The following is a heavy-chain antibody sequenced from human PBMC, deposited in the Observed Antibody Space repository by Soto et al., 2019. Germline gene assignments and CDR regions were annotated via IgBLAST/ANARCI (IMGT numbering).Heavy chain of an antibody. V-gene: IGHV4-34*01. Sequence: SETLSLTCAVYGGSFSGYYWSWIRQPPGKGLEWIGEINHSGSTNYNPSLKSRVTISVDTSKNQFSLKLSSVTAADTAVYYCAGGPGFGESDYWGQGTLVTVS. CDR3: AGGPGFGESDY. D-gene: IGHD2-21*01. CDR1: GGSFSGYY. J-gene: IGHJ4*02. CDR2: INHSGST.